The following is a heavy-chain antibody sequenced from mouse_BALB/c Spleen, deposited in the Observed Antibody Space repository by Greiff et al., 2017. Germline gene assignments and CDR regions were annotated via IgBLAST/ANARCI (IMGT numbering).Heavy chain of an antibody. J-gene: IGHJ1*01. D-gene: IGHD1-1*01. V-gene: IGHV5-17*02. CDR2: ISSGSSTI. CDR1: GFTFSSFG. CDR3: ARSGIYYYGSSPVRYFDV. Sequence: EVMLVESGGGLVQPGGSRKLSCAASGFTFSSFGMHWVRQAPEKGLEWVAYISSGSSTIYYADTVKGRFTISRDNPKNTLFLQMTSLRSEDTAMYYCARSGIYYYGSSPVRYFDVWGAGTTVTVSS.